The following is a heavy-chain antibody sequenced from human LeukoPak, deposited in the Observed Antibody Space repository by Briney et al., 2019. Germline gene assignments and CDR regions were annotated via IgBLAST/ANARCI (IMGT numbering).Heavy chain of an antibody. CDR2: INHSGST. J-gene: IGHJ6*03. CDR3: ARDHSYYYMDV. CDR1: GGSFSGYY. V-gene: IGHV4-34*01. Sequence: SETLSLTCAVYGGSFSGYYWSWIRQPPGKGLEWIGEINHSGSTNYNPSLKSRVTISVDTSKNQFSLKLSSVTAADTAVYYCARDHSYYYMDVWGKGTTVTVSS.